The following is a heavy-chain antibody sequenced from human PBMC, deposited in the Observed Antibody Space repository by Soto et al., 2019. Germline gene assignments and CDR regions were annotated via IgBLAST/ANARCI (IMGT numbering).Heavy chain of an antibody. V-gene: IGHV1-18*04. Sequence: QVHLVQSGDEVKKPGASVKVSCKASGYTFSDFGITWVRQAPAQGLEWMGWISGKNGNTNYAQKIQGRVTLTADTSTSTAYMEMRALTSDDTGIYYCARGDYYEDTGTFEYWGQGTPVTVSS. CDR3: ARGDYYEDTGTFEY. CDR1: GYTFSDFG. CDR2: ISGKNGNT. J-gene: IGHJ4*02. D-gene: IGHD4-17*01.